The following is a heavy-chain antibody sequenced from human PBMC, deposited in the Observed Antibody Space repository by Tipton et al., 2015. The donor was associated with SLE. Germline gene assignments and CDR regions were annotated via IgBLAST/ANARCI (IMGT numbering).Heavy chain of an antibody. CDR1: GGSIGNNY. J-gene: IGHJ3*02. V-gene: IGHV4-4*07. Sequence: TLSLTCTVSGGSIGNNYWNWIRQSAGQGLEWIGRFYTDGSTSHKPSLESRLNPSLESRVPMSVDPSKNQSSLKLMSVTAADTAVYFCARIIGGHGDAFDIWGQGTMVSVSS. D-gene: IGHD3-10*01. CDR2: FYTDGST. CDR3: ARIIGGHGDAFDI.